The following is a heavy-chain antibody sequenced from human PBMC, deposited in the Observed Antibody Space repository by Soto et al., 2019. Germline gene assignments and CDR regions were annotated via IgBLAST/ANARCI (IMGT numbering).Heavy chain of an antibody. CDR3: AVLYSGRSNFDY. CDR2: INPSGGST. J-gene: IGHJ4*02. V-gene: IGHV1-46*01. Sequence: ASVKVSCKASGNSFTTYYMHWVRQAPGQGLEWMGIINPSGGSTSYAQKFQGRVTMTRDTSTSTVYMELSSLRSEDTAVYYCAVLYSGRSNFDYWGQGTLVTVSS. CDR1: GNSFTTYY. D-gene: IGHD1-26*01.